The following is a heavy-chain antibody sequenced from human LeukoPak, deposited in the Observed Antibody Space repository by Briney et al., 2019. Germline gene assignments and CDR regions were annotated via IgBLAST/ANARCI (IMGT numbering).Heavy chain of an antibody. D-gene: IGHD6-6*01. CDR2: IIPIFGTA. V-gene: IGHV1-69*01. CDR1: GGTFSSYA. Sequence: SVKVSCKASGGTFSSYAISWVRQAPGQGLEWMGGIIPIFGTANYAQKFQGRVTITADESTSTAYMELRSLRSDDTAVYYCARDSYSSSRYFQHWGQGTLVTVSS. CDR3: ARDSYSSSRYFQH. J-gene: IGHJ1*01.